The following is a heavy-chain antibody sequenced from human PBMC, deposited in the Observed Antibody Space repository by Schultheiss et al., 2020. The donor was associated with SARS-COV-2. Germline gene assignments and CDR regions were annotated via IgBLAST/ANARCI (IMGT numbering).Heavy chain of an antibody. CDR1: GYTFISYY. V-gene: IGHV1-46*01. CDR2: INPSGGST. D-gene: IGHD6-13*01. CDR3: ARDRYPRSSWYRFWFDP. Sequence: ASVKVSCKASGYTFISYYIHWVRQAPGQGLECMGKINPSGGSTSYAQKFQGRVTMTRDTSTSTVYMELSSLRSEDTAVYYCARDRYPRSSWYRFWFDPWGQGTLVTVSS. J-gene: IGHJ5*02.